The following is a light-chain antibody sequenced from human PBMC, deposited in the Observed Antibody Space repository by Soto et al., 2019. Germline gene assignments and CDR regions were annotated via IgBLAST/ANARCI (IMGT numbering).Light chain of an antibody. Sequence: QSVLTQPPSVSGAPGQRVTISCTGSSSNIGAGYDVHWYQQLPGTAHKLLIYGNSNRPSGVPDRFSGSKSGTSASLAITGLQAEDEADNYCQSYDISLSGVVFGGGTKLTVL. CDR2: GNS. CDR3: QSYDISLSGVV. CDR1: SSNIGAGYD. J-gene: IGLJ2*01. V-gene: IGLV1-40*01.